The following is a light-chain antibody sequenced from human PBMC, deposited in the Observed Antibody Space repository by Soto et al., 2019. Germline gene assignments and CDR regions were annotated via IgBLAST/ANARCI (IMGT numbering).Light chain of an antibody. CDR2: AAS. CDR1: QGISTS. CDR3: QQTNSIPLT. V-gene: IGKV1D-12*01. J-gene: IGKJ4*01. Sequence: EMQQNQNPSSVSASVGDGVTITCRASQGISTSLGWYQQKPGKAPKLLIYAASSLQSGVPSRFSGTGSGTDFTLTISILQPEDIATYNCQQTNSIPLTFGG.